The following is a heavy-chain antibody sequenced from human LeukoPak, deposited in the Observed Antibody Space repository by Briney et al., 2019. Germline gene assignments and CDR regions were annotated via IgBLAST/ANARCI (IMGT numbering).Heavy chain of an antibody. CDR2: IYHSGSI. CDR1: GFSIRYGYY. CDR3: ARADSGSHTHFDY. J-gene: IGHJ4*02. V-gene: IGHV4-38-2*01. Sequence: SETLSLTCGVSGFSIRYGYYWGWIRQAPGKRLEWIATIYHSGSIYYNPSLMSRFTISVDTSKNQFSLKVTSVTAADTAVYYCARADSGSHTHFDYWGQGTLVTISS. D-gene: IGHD1-26*01.